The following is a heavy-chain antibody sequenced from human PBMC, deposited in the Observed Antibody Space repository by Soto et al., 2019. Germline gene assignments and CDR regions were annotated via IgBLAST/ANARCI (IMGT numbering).Heavy chain of an antibody. Sequence: GGSLRLSCAASGFTFSSYWMHWVRQAPGKGLVWVSRINSDGSSTSYADSVKGRFTISRDNSKNTLYLQMNSLRAEDTAVYYCAKANNFWSGYYPYYYYYYGMDVWGQGTTVTVSS. J-gene: IGHJ6*02. CDR1: GFTFSSYW. CDR2: INSDGSST. CDR3: AKANNFWSGYYPYYYYYYGMDV. D-gene: IGHD3-3*01. V-gene: IGHV3-74*01.